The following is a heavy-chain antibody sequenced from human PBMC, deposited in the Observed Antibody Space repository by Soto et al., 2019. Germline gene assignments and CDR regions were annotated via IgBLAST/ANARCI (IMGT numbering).Heavy chain of an antibody. CDR3: AKGGYTFTYE. V-gene: IGHV3-48*01. J-gene: IGHJ4*02. D-gene: IGHD5-18*01. CDR1: GFTFSHYT. Sequence: GGSLRLSCAASGFTFSHYTMNWVRQAPGKGLEWVSYISFGSFNIYYADSVKGRFTISRDNSQNTLFLQMTSLRADDTAVYYCAKGGYTFTYEWSQAALVTVSS. CDR2: ISFGSFNI.